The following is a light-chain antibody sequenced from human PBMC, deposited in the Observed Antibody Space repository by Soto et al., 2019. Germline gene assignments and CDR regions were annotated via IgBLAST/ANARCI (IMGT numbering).Light chain of an antibody. CDR1: ALPKKY. CDR3: LSADSSGGV. Sequence: SYELTQPPSVSVSLGQMARITCSGEALPKKYAYWYQQKPGQFPVLVIYKDSERPSGIPERFSGSSSGTIVTLTISGVQAEDEADYYCLSADSSGGVFGGGTKVTVL. CDR2: KDS. V-gene: IGLV3-16*01. J-gene: IGLJ2*01.